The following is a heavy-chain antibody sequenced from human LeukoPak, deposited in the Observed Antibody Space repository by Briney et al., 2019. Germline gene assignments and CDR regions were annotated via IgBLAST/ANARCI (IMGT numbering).Heavy chain of an antibody. J-gene: IGHJ5*02. CDR1: GFTFSSYA. Sequence: GGSLRLSCAASGFTFSSYAMSWVRQAPGKGLEWASAISGSGGSTYYADSVKGRFTISRDNSKNTLYLQMNSLRAEDTAVYYCAKGVYDYIWGSYRNWFDPWGQGTLVTVSS. CDR2: ISGSGGST. V-gene: IGHV3-23*01. D-gene: IGHD3-16*02. CDR3: AKGVYDYIWGSYRNWFDP.